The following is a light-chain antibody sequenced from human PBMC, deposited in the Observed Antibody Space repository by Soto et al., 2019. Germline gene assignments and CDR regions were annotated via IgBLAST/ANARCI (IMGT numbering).Light chain of an antibody. V-gene: IGKV1-5*01. CDR2: DAS. Sequence: DIQMTQSPSTLSASVGDRVTITCRASQSIVRWLAWYQQKPGKAPKLLIHDASILESGVPSRFSGSGSGTELTLTISSLQPEDFATYYCQQYNSYPWTFGQGTKVDI. J-gene: IGKJ1*01. CDR1: QSIVRW. CDR3: QQYNSYPWT.